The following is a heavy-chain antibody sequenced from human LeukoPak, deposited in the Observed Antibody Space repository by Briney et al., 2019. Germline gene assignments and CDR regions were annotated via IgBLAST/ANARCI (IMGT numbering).Heavy chain of an antibody. CDR2: IKEDGTEK. V-gene: IGHV3-7*03. CDR1: GFTFSDFW. Sequence: EGSLRLSCAGSGFTFSDFWMTWVRQTPGKGLEWVANIKEDGTEKNLVDSVKGRFTISRDNTKNTLYLQMNSLRAEDTAVYYCATPGYYYDSSGYSLDYWGQGTLVTVSS. J-gene: IGHJ4*02. CDR3: ATPGYYYDSSGYSLDY. D-gene: IGHD3-22*01.